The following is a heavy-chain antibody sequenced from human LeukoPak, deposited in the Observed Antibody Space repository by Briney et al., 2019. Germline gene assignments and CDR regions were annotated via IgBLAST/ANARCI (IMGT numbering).Heavy chain of an antibody. CDR3: ARELGSSSSHDAFDI. CDR2: IKQDGSEK. J-gene: IGHJ3*02. CDR1: GFTFSSYW. D-gene: IGHD6-6*01. Sequence: GGSLRLSCAASGFTFSSYWMSWVRQAPGKGLEWVANIKQDGSEKYYVGSVKGRFTISRDNAKNSLYLQMNSLRAEDTAVYYCARELGSSSSHDAFDIWGQGTMVTVSS. V-gene: IGHV3-7*01.